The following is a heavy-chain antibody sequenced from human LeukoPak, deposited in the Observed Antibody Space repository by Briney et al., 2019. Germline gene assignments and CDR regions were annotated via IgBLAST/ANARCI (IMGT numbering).Heavy chain of an antibody. CDR1: GYTFTSYG. V-gene: IGHV1-18*01. Sequence: ASVKVSCKASGYTFTSYGISWVRQAPGQGLEWMGWISAYNGNTNYAQKLQGRVTMTTDTSTSTAYMELRSLRSDDTAVYYCARDLISYDILTGYYTRNAFDIWGQGTMVTVSS. CDR2: ISAYNGNT. CDR3: ARDLISYDILTGYYTRNAFDI. J-gene: IGHJ3*02. D-gene: IGHD3-9*01.